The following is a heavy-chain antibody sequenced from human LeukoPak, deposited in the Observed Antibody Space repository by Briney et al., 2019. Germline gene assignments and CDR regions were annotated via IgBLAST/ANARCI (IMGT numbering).Heavy chain of an antibody. D-gene: IGHD6-13*01. CDR2: IKQDGSEK. CDR3: AREARSSWYLDY. Sequence: GGSLRLSCAASGFTFSYNWMSWVRQAPGRGLEGVANIKQDGSEKYYVDSVKGRFSISRDNAKNSLYLQMNSLSADDTAVYYCAREARSSWYLDYWGQGTLVTVSS. CDR1: GFTFSYNW. V-gene: IGHV3-7*01. J-gene: IGHJ4*01.